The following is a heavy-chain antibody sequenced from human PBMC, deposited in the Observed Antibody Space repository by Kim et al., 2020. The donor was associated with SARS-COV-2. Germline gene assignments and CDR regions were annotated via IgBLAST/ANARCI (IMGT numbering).Heavy chain of an antibody. CDR2: ISYDGSNK. D-gene: IGHD5-12*01. CDR1: GFTFSSYG. CDR3: AKDPGRGYSGYDYG. Sequence: GGSLRLSCAASGFTFSSYGMHWVRQAPGKGLEWVAVISYDGSNKYYADSVKGRFTISRDNSKNTLYLQMNSLRAEDTAVYYCAKDPGRGYSGYDYGWGQGTLVTVSS. V-gene: IGHV3-30*18. J-gene: IGHJ4*02.